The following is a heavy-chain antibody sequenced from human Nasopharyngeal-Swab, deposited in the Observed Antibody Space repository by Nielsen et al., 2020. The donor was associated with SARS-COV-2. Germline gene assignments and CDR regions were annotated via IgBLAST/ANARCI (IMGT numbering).Heavy chain of an antibody. V-gene: IGHV3-11*04. D-gene: IGHD3-9*01. CDR1: GFPVGDHF. Sequence: GESLKISCAASGFPVGDHFMTWIRQAPGKGLEWVSYISSGGSTIYYADSVKGRFTISRDNARSSLYLQMSNLRAEDTALYYCARMSYDIMTLSHDPDYWGQGTQVTVSS. J-gene: IGHJ4*02. CDR3: ARMSYDIMTLSHDPDY. CDR2: ISSGGSTI.